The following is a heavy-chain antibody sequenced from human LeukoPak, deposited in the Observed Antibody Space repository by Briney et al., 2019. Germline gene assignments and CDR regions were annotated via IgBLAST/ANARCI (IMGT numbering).Heavy chain of an antibody. D-gene: IGHD6-13*01. J-gene: IGHJ2*01. CDR2: IYYSGST. V-gene: IGHV4-59*01. CDR1: GGSISSYY. CDR3: ARDSAAGYWYFDL. Sequence: SETLSLTCTVSGGSISSYYWSWIRQPPGKGLEWIGYIYYSGSTNYNPSLKSRVTISVDTSKNQFSLKLSSVTAVDTAVYYCARDSAAGYWYFDLWGRGTLVTVSS.